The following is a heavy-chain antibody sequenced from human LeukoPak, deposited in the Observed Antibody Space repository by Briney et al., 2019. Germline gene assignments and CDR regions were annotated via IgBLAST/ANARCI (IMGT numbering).Heavy chain of an antibody. CDR2: IKQDGSEK. D-gene: IGHD3-10*01. CDR1: GFTFSSYW. CDR3: ARDRYYGSGSYYRFDY. J-gene: IGHJ4*02. V-gene: IGHV3-7*01. Sequence: GGSLRLSCAASGFTFSSYWMSWVRQAPGKGLEWVANIKQDGSEKYYVDSVKGRFTISRDNAKNSLYLQMNSLRAADTAVYYCARDRYYGSGSYYRFDYWGQGTLVTVSS.